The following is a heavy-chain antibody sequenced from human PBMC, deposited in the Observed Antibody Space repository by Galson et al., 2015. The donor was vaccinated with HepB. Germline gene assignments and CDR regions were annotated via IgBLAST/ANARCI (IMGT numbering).Heavy chain of an antibody. J-gene: IGHJ6*02. CDR2: ISAYNGNT. D-gene: IGHD3-9*01. CDR1: GYTFTSYG. CDR3: ARVRDYDILNGYSNYYYYGMDV. Sequence: SVKVSCKASGYTFTSYGISWVRQAPGQGLEWMGWISAYNGNTNYAQKLQGRVTMTTDTSTSTAYMELRSLRSDDTAVYYCARVRDYDILNGYSNYYYYGMDVWGQGTTVTVSS. V-gene: IGHV1-18*01.